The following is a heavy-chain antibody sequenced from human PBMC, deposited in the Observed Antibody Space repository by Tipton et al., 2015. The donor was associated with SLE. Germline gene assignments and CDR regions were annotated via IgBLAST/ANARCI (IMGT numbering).Heavy chain of an antibody. CDR1: GFTLRNFD. D-gene: IGHD3-10*01. J-gene: IGHJ5*02. V-gene: IGHV3-23*01. Sequence: SLRLSYVTSGFTLRNFDMSWVRQGPGKGLEWVSTIGDDDSDTDYADSVRGRFIASRDRSKHTVLLQMNSLRVDDTAVYFCASLSTYYYGSGNPWGQGTLVTVSS. CDR3: ASLSTYYYGSGNP. CDR2: IGDDDSDT.